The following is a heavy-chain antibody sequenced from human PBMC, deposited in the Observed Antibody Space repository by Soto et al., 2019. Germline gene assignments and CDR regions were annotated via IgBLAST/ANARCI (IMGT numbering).Heavy chain of an antibody. D-gene: IGHD1-20*01. CDR1: GFTFSSYS. CDR2: ISSSSSYI. J-gene: IGHJ6*02. V-gene: IGHV3-21*01. Sequence: PGVSLRLSCAASGFTFSSYSMNWVRQAPGKGLEWVSSISSSSSYIYYADSVKGRFTISRDNAKNSMYLQMNSLRAEDTAVYYCARALHNWNYHYYGMDVCGQRTTVTVSS. CDR3: ARALHNWNYHYYGMDV.